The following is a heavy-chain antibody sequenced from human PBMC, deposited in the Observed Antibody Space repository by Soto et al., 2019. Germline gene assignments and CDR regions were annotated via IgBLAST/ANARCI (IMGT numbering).Heavy chain of an antibody. CDR1: NASISSRKW. CDR2: IYHSGSI. Sequence: QVHLQESGPGLVKPSGTLSLTCTVSNASISSRKWWTWVRQTPGKGLEWIGEIYHSGSINHNPSLKSRVTMSVDKSKNQFSLKMTSVTAADTGVYYCASKFGELLADAFDIWGQGTVVTAS. V-gene: IGHV4-4*02. J-gene: IGHJ3*02. CDR3: ASKFGELLADAFDI. D-gene: IGHD3-10*01.